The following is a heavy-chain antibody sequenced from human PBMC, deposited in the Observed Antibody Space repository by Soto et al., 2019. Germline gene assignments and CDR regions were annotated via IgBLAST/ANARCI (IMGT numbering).Heavy chain of an antibody. D-gene: IGHD2-15*01. CDR3: AKDSPVGVPLLRDLHD. Sequence: GGSLRLSCAASGFTFSNYGMSWVRQAPGKGLEWVSVISGSGGSTYYADSVKGRFTLSRDNSKNTVYLQMNGLRAEDTAVYYCAKDSPVGVPLLRDLHDWGQGXLVTVYS. CDR1: GFTFSNYG. J-gene: IGHJ1*01. CDR2: ISGSGGST. V-gene: IGHV3-23*01.